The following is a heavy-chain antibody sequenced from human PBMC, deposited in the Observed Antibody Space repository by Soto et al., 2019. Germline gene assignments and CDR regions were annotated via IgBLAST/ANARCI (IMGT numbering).Heavy chain of an antibody. J-gene: IGHJ6*02. D-gene: IGHD3-3*01. Sequence: GESLKISCMGSGYKVSTWHNFTSYWIAWVRQMPGEGLEWMGIIYPGDSDTRYSPSFQGQVTISADKSINSVYLQWSSLTASDTATYYCARLGFNYDFLSGYYNVHHYDGIDVWGQGTTVTVSS. CDR2: IYPGDSDT. V-gene: IGHV5-51*01. CDR1: GYKVSTWHNFTSYW. CDR3: ARLGFNYDFLSGYYNVHHYDGIDV.